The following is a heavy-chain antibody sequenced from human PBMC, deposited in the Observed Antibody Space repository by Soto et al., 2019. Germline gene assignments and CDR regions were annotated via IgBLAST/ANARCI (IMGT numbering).Heavy chain of an antibody. CDR3: VRHTCPVDCYSLGY. D-gene: IGHD2-21*02. CDR1: GFTFSSYS. J-gene: IGHJ4*02. Sequence: GGSLRLSCAASGFTFSSYSMNWVRQAPGKGLEWVSSISSSTAIFYGDSVKGRFIISRDNAENSLYLQMNSLRAEDTAVYYCVRHTCPVDCYSLGYWGLGTLVTSPQ. CDR2: ISSSTAI. V-gene: IGHV3-21*01.